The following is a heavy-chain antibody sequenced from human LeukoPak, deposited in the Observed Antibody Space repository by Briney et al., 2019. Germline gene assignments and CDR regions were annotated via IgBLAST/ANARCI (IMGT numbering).Heavy chain of an antibody. J-gene: IGHJ5*02. CDR2: ISSSSSYI. CDR1: GFTFSSYS. V-gene: IGHV3-21*01. D-gene: IGHD6-13*01. CDR3: ARNPAPWEQQLGKFWFDP. Sequence: GGSLRLSCAASGFTFSSYSMNWVRQAPGKGLEWVSSISSSSSYIYYADSVKGRFTISRDNAKNSLYLQMNSLRAAGTAVYYCARNPAPWEQQLGKFWFDPWGQGTLVTVSS.